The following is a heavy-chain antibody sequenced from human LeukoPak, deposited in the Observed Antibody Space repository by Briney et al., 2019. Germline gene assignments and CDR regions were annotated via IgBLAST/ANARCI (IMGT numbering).Heavy chain of an antibody. CDR3: AREGQAWLLLYYFDY. CDR1: GDTFTGYY. Sequence: ASVKVSCKASGDTFTGYYMHWVRQAPGQGLEWMGWINPNSGGTNYAQKFQGRVTMTRDTSISTAYMELSRLRSDDTAVYYCAREGQAWLLLYYFDYWGQGTLVTVSS. D-gene: IGHD3-22*01. J-gene: IGHJ4*02. CDR2: INPNSGGT. V-gene: IGHV1-2*02.